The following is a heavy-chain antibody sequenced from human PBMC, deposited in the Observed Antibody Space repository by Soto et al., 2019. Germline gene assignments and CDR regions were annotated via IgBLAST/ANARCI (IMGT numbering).Heavy chain of an antibody. V-gene: IGHV1-3*01. J-gene: IGHJ5*02. CDR1: GYTFTSYA. Sequence: QVQLVQSGAEVKKPGASVKVSCKASGYTFTSYAMHWVRQAPGQRLEWMGWINAGNGNTKYSQKFQGRVTITRDTSASTAYMELSSLRSEDTAVYYCARGVVGERPPTSILEWFSTGQNWFDPWGQGTLVTVSS. CDR3: ARGVVGERPPTSILEWFSTGQNWFDP. D-gene: IGHD3-3*01. CDR2: INAGNGNT.